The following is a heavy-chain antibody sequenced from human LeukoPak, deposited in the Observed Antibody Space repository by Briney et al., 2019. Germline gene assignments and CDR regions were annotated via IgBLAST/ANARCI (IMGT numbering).Heavy chain of an antibody. V-gene: IGHV3-9*01. CDR2: ISWNSGSI. D-gene: IGHD3-9*01. Sequence: PGGSLRLSCAASGFTFDDYAMHWVRQAPGKGLEWVSGISWNSGSIGYADSVKGRFTISRDNAKNSLYLQMNSLRAEDTAVYYCARDQSPHDILTGYDYWGQGTLVTVSS. CDR1: GFTFDDYA. CDR3: ARDQSPHDILTGYDY. J-gene: IGHJ4*02.